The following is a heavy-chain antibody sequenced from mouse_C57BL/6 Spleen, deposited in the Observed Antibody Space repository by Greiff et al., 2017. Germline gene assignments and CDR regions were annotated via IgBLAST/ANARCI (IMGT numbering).Heavy chain of an antibody. Sequence: VQLQESGPELVKPGASVQISCKASGYTFTDYYLNWVKQRPGQGLAWIGWIFPGSGSPSYNEKFKGKATLTVDKSSSTAYMLLSRLTSEDSAVYFCARSDYGNYEGYFDYWGQGTTLTVSS. CDR1: GYTFTDYY. J-gene: IGHJ2*01. CDR2: IFPGSGSP. V-gene: IGHV1-75*01. D-gene: IGHD2-1*01. CDR3: ARSDYGNYEGYFDY.